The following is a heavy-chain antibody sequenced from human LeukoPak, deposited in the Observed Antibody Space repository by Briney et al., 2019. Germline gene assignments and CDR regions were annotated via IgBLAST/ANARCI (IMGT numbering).Heavy chain of an antibody. Sequence: SETLSLTCTVSGGSISSYYWSWIRQPPGKGLEWIGYIYYSGSTNYNPSLKSRVTISVDASKNQFSPKLSSVTAADTAVYYCARVECPGYCRGGSWVKRGYYFDYWGQGTLVTVSS. CDR1: GGSISSYY. J-gene: IGHJ4*02. D-gene: IGHD2-15*01. CDR2: IYYSGST. CDR3: ARVECPGYCRGGSWVKRGYYFDY. V-gene: IGHV4-59*01.